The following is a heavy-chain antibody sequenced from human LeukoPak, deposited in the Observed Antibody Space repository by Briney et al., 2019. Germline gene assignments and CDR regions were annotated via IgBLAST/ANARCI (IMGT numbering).Heavy chain of an antibody. Sequence: PGGSLRLSCAASGFTFRNYAMTWVRQAPGKGLEWVSAISGGSSTYFADSVKGRFTISRDKSENTVYLQMNSLRAEDTAVYYCAKKGGYDSSGYLPLEYWGQGTLVTVSS. V-gene: IGHV3-23*01. D-gene: IGHD3-22*01. CDR1: GFTFRNYA. CDR3: AKKGGYDSSGYLPLEY. CDR2: ISGGSST. J-gene: IGHJ4*02.